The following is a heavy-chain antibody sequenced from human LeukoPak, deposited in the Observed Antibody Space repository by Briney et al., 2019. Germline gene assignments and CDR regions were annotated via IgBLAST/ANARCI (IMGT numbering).Heavy chain of an antibody. V-gene: IGHV1-2*02. J-gene: IGHJ4*02. CDR3: GRKSAARKASEFDY. D-gene: IGHD6-6*01. Sequence: ASVKVSCKASGYTFTDYYMNWVRQAPGQGLEWMGWIHPNSGGTNYAQKFQGRVTMTRDTSINTAYMELSGLTSDDTAVYYCGRKSAARKASEFDYWGQGTLVTVSS. CDR1: GYTFTDYY. CDR2: IHPNSGGT.